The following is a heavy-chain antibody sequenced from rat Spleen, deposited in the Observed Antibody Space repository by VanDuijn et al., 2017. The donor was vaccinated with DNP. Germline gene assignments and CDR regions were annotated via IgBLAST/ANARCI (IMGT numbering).Heavy chain of an antibody. V-gene: IGHV5S13*01. J-gene: IGHJ3*01. CDR2: ISSDGDNI. Sequence: EVQLVESGGGLVQPGRSLKLSCTASGFTFNNYDMAWVRQAPTKGLEWVAFISSDGDNIHYRDSVKGRFTISRNNAEDTLYLHGDSLRSEDTATYYCVRPLGYSSYGFAYWGQGTLVTVSS. CDR3: VRPLGYSSYGFAY. CDR1: GFTFNNYD. D-gene: IGHD1-2*01.